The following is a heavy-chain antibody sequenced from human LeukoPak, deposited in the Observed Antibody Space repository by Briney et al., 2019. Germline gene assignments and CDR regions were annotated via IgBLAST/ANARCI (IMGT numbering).Heavy chain of an antibody. CDR2: IWYDGSNK. CDR1: GFTFSSYG. V-gene: IGHV3-33*01. D-gene: IGHD3-10*01. Sequence: PGGSLRLSCAASGFTFSSYGMHWVCQAPGKGLEWVAVIWYDGSNKYYADSVKGRFTISRDNSKNTLYLQMNSLRAEDTAVYYCARDRRYYGSGSYYNGVYYYMDVWGKGTTVTVSS. J-gene: IGHJ6*03. CDR3: ARDRRYYGSGSYYNGVYYYMDV.